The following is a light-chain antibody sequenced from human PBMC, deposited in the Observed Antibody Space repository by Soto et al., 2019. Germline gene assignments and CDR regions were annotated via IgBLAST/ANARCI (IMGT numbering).Light chain of an antibody. Sequence: DIQMTQSPSSLSASVGDRVTIICQASQDITNYLNWYQQKPGKAPNLLIHDSSNLEKGVPSRFSGSGTGTYFSFTIGSLQPEDIATYYGQQYDTLPLTFGRGTGLEIK. V-gene: IGKV1-33*01. CDR1: QDITNY. CDR3: QQYDTLPLT. J-gene: IGKJ5*01. CDR2: DSS.